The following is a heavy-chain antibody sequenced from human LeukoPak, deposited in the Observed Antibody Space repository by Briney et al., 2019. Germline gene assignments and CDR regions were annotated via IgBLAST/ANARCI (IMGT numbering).Heavy chain of an antibody. CDR1: GYTFTGYY. V-gene: IGHV1-2*02. Sequence: ASVNVSCKASGYTFTGYYMHWVRQAPGQGLEWMGWINPNSGGTKYAQKFQGRVTMTRETSISTAYMELSRLRSDDTAVFYCARDRAVAGTNLDAFDFWGQGTMVTVSS. D-gene: IGHD6-19*01. CDR3: ARDRAVAGTNLDAFDF. J-gene: IGHJ3*01. CDR2: INPNSGGT.